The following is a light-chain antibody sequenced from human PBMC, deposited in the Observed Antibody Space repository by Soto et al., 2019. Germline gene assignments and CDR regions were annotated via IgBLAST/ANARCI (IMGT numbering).Light chain of an antibody. Sequence: QSVLTQPASVSGSPGQSITISCTETSSDVGGYNYVSWYQQHPGKAPKLMIYEVSNRPSGVSNRFSGSKSGNTASLTISGLQAEDEADYYCSSYTSISTPVFGGGTKVTVL. CDR2: EVS. CDR3: SSYTSISTPV. V-gene: IGLV2-14*01. J-gene: IGLJ2*01. CDR1: SSDVGGYNY.